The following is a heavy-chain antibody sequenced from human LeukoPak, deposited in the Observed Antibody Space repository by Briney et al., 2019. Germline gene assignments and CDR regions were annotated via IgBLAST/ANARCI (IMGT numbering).Heavy chain of an antibody. CDR2: IYTSGST. V-gene: IGHV4-4*09. Sequence: SETLSLTCTVSGGSISSFYWSWVRQPPGKGLEWVGYIYTSGSTNYNPSLKSRVTISVDTSKAQFSLKLSSVTATDTAVYYCARLKSYYYYYYMDVWGKGTTVTVSS. CDR3: ARLKSYYYYYYMDV. CDR1: GGSISSFY. J-gene: IGHJ6*03.